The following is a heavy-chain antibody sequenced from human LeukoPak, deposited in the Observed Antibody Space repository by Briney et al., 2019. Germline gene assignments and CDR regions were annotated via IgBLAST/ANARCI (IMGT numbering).Heavy chain of an antibody. CDR1: RVTFSSHN. Sequence: GGSLRLSCAASRVTFSSHNVSWVRQAQGKGLEWVSSISSSSSYINHADSVNGRFTISRDNAKNSLYLQMNTLRAEDTAVYYCARDWAAYESSGSHSSPVWGQGPTVTVS. D-gene: IGHD3-10*01. J-gene: IGHJ6*02. CDR2: ISSSSSYI. CDR3: ARDWAAYESSGSHSSPV. V-gene: IGHV3-21*01.